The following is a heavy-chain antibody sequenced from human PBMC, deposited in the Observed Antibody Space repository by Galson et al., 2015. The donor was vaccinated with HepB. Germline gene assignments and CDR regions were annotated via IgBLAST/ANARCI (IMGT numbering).Heavy chain of an antibody. J-gene: IGHJ3*02. Sequence: CAISGDSVSSNSAAWNWIRQSPSRGLEWLGRTYYRSKWYDEYPVSVRGRITINPDPSRNQFSLQLNSVTPEDTAVYYCARGVPSTSHDAFDIWAKGQWSPSLQ. V-gene: IGHV6-1*01. D-gene: IGHD3-10*01. CDR1: GDSVSSNSAA. CDR2: TYYRSKWYD. CDR3: ARGVPSTSHDAFDI.